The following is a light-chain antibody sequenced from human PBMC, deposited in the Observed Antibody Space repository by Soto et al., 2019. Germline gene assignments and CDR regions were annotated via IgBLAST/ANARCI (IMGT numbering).Light chain of an antibody. Sequence: DIQMTQSPSILSASLGDRVTITCRASQRIDTCFACYQQKPAAAPNRLLYKATTLQSAVPSGCSGSGSGTEFSLATSSLLHDEFATYYCQQYETFSPWTFGQGTKVDIK. J-gene: IGKJ1*01. V-gene: IGKV1-5*03. CDR3: QQYETFSPWT. CDR1: QRIDTC. CDR2: KAT.